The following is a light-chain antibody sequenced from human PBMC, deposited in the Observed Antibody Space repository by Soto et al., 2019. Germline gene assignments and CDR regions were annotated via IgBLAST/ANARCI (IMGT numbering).Light chain of an antibody. CDR2: DAS. Sequence: DFPMTQSPSTLSASVGDRVTITCRASQTVSTLLAWYQQKPGKAPKVLIYDASSLESGVPSRFSGNGSGTEFTLTISSLQPDDFATYYCQQYNSYSPYTFGQGTKLEIK. V-gene: IGKV1-5*01. CDR3: QQYNSYSPYT. J-gene: IGKJ2*01. CDR1: QTVSTL.